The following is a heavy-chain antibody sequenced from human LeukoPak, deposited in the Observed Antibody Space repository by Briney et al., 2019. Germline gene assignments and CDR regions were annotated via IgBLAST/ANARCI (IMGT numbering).Heavy chain of an antibody. CDR1: GFTFSSYA. D-gene: IGHD6-13*01. Sequence: GGSLRLSCAASGFTFSSYAMSWVRQAPGKGLEWVGRIKSKTDGGTTDYAAPVKGRFTISRDDSKNTLYLQMNSLKTEDTAVYYCTTDYVWGSSWTFDYWGQGTLVTVSS. CDR3: TTDYVWGSSWTFDY. J-gene: IGHJ4*02. V-gene: IGHV3-15*01. CDR2: IKSKTDGGTT.